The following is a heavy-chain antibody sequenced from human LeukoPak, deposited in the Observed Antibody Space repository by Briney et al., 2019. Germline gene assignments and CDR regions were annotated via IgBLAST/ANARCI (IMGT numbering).Heavy chain of an antibody. CDR2: INHSGST. CDR3: ARGPSGRAARPPRDY. J-gene: IGHJ4*02. CDR1: GGSFSGYY. D-gene: IGHD6-6*01. Sequence: SETLSLTCAVYGGSFSGYYWSWIRQPPGKGLEWIGEINHSGSTNYNPSLKSRVTISVDTSKNQFSLKLSSVTAADTAVYYCARGPSGRAARPPRDYWGQGTLVTVSS. V-gene: IGHV4-34*01.